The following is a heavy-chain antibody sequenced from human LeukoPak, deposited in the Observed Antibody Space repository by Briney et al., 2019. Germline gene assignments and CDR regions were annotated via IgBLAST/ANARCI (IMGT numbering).Heavy chain of an antibody. Sequence: PGGSLRLSCAASGFTFSSYAMSWVRQAPGKGLEWVSAISGSGGSTYYADSVKGRFTISRDNSKNTLYLQMNSLRAEDTAVYYGAKDDGGSTTANFFDYWGQGPLVTVSS. J-gene: IGHJ4*02. CDR3: AKDDGGSTTANFFDY. V-gene: IGHV3-23*01. D-gene: IGHD2-2*01. CDR2: ISGSGGST. CDR1: GFTFSSYA.